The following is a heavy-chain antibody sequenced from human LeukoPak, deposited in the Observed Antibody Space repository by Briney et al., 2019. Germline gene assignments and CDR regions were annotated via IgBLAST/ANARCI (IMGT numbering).Heavy chain of an antibody. J-gene: IGHJ4*02. CDR2: IIPIFGTA. CDR1: GGTFSSYA. D-gene: IGHD2-15*01. CDR3: ARANYCSGGSCYSGGDY. V-gene: IGHV1-69*05. Sequence: SVKVSCKASGGTFSSYATSWVRQAPGQGLGWMGRIIPIFGTANYAQKFQGRVTITTDESTSTTYMELSSLRSEDTAVYYCARANYCSGGSCYSGGDYWGQGTLVTVSS.